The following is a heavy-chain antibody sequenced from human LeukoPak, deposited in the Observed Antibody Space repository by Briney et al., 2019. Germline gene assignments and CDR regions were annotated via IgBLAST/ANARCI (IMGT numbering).Heavy chain of an antibody. Sequence: GASVKVSCKASGYTFTSYGISWVRQAPGQGLEWMGWINAYNGNTNYAQKLQGRVTMTTDTSTSTAYMELRSLRSDDTAVYYCARVKTNYHGSGSSVYYYYYMDVWGKGTTVTVSS. CDR3: ARVKTNYHGSGSSVYYYYYMDV. CDR2: INAYNGNT. J-gene: IGHJ6*03. D-gene: IGHD3-10*01. CDR1: GYTFTSYG. V-gene: IGHV1-18*01.